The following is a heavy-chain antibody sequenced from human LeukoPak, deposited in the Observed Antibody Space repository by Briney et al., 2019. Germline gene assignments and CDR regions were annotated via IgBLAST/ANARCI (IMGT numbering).Heavy chain of an antibody. CDR2: IYYSGST. V-gene: IGHV4-39*01. J-gene: IGHJ5*02. CDR3: AGTYRLRRFDP. Sequence: SETLSLTCTVSGGSISSGTYYWGWIRQPPGKGLECIGTIYYSGSTSYNPSLKSRVTISVDTSKNQFSLKLTSVTAADTAVYYCAGTYRLRRFDPWGQGTLVTVSP. D-gene: IGHD2-2*02. CDR1: GGSISSGTYY.